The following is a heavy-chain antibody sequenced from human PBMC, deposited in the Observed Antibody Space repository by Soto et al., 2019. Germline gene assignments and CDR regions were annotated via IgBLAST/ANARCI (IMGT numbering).Heavy chain of an antibody. D-gene: IGHD6-13*01. Sequence: ASVKVSCKASGYTFTGYYMHWVRQAPGQGLEWMGWINPNSGGTNYAQKFQGWVTMTRDTSISTAYMELSSLRSEDTAVYYCARDCYGSSCHTYYYYGMDVWGQGTTVTVSS. CDR2: INPNSGGT. CDR1: GYTFTGYY. CDR3: ARDCYGSSCHTYYYYGMDV. J-gene: IGHJ6*02. V-gene: IGHV1-2*04.